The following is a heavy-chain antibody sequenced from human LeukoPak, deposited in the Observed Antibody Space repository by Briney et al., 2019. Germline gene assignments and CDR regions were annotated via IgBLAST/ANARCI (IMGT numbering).Heavy chain of an antibody. CDR2: IKEDGTEK. D-gene: IGHD3-22*01. CDR3: ARAPGYYYDSSGPSGGY. J-gene: IGHJ4*02. V-gene: IGHV3-7*01. CDR1: GFTFSDFW. Sequence: GSLRLSCAGSGFTFSDFWMTWVRQTPGKGLEWVANIKEDGTEKNLVDSVKGRFTISRDNTKNLLYLQMNSLRAEDTAVYYCARAPGYYYDSSGPSGGYWGQGTLVTVSS.